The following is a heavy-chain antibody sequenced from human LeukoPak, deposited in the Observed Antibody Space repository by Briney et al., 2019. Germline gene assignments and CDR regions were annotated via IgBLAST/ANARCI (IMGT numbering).Heavy chain of an antibody. CDR3: ARDWRYSSSWFDY. J-gene: IGHJ4*02. D-gene: IGHD6-13*01. Sequence: GGSLRLFRAASTFTFSSYSMNWVRQPPGKWLEWVSSISSSSSYIYYTDSVTGRLTISRDNAKNSPYLQMNRQLAEDTAVYYCARDWRYSSSWFDYWGQGTLGTVSS. V-gene: IGHV3-21*01. CDR2: ISSSSSYI. CDR1: TFTFSSYS.